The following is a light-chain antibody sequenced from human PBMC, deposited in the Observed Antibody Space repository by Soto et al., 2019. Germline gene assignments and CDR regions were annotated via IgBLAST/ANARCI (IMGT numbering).Light chain of an antibody. CDR3: QQRSNWPT. V-gene: IGKV3-11*01. CDR2: DAS. CDR1: QSVSSY. J-gene: IGKJ4*01. Sequence: EIVLTQSPATLSLSPGERATLSCRASQSVSSYLAWYQQKPGQAPRLLIYDASNRATGIPARFSGSGSGTDFTLTISSLAPEDFAVYYYQQRSNWPTFGGGTKVEIK.